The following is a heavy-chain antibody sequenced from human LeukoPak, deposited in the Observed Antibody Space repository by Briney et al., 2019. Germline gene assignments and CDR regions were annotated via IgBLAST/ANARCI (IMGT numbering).Heavy chain of an antibody. D-gene: IGHD3-10*01. Sequence: ASVKVSCKASGYTFTSYYMHWVRQAPGQGLEWMGIINPSGGSTSYAQTFQGRVTMTRDTSTSTVYMELSSLRSEDTAVYYCASLWFGESHQFHENDYWGQGTLVTVSS. J-gene: IGHJ4*02. V-gene: IGHV1-46*01. CDR2: INPSGGST. CDR1: GYTFTSYY. CDR3: ASLWFGESHQFHENDY.